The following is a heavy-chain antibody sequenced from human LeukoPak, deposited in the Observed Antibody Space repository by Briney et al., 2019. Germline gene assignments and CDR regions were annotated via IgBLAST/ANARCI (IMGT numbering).Heavy chain of an antibody. D-gene: IGHD2-2*01. J-gene: IGHJ5*02. CDR1: GFTFSSYS. CDR3: AREGKDIVVVPAALDP. CDR2: ISSSSTI. Sequence: GGSLRLSCAASGFTFSSYSMNWVRQAPGKGLEWVSYISSSSTIYYADSVKGRFTISRDNAKNSLYLQMNSLRAEDTAVYYCAREGKDIVVVPAALDPWGHGTLVTVSS. V-gene: IGHV3-48*04.